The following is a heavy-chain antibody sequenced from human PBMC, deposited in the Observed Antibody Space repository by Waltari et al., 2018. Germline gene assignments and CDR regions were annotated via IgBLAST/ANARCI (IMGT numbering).Heavy chain of an antibody. CDR2: SIPILGRA. V-gene: IGHV1-69*08. CDR1: GGTFSSYT. J-gene: IGHJ4*02. CDR3: ARDPGTIAAAGTSFDY. Sequence: QVQLVQSGAEVKKPGSSVKVSCKASGGTFSSYTISWVRQAPGQGLEWMGRSIPILGRANYAQKFQGRVTITADKSPSTAYMELSSLRSEDTAVYYCARDPGTIAAAGTSFDYWGQGTLVTVSS. D-gene: IGHD6-13*01.